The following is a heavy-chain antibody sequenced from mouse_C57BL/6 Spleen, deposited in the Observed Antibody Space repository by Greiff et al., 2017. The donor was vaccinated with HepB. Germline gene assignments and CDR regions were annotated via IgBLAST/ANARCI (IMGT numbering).Heavy chain of an antibody. D-gene: IGHD1-1*01. CDR1: GYTFTSYW. Sequence: QVQLQQPGAELVKPGASVKLSCKASGYTFTSYWMQWVKQRPGQGLEWIGEIDPSDSYTNYTQKFKGKATLTVNTSSSTAYMQLSSLTSEDSAVYYCARTKVVAGAMDYWGQGTSVTVSS. J-gene: IGHJ4*01. CDR3: ARTKVVAGAMDY. CDR2: IDPSDSYT. V-gene: IGHV1-50*01.